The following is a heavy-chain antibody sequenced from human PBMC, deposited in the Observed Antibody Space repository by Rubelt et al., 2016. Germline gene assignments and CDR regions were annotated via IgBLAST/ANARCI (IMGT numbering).Heavy chain of an antibody. Sequence: QLVESGGGLVQPGGSLRLSCAASGFTFSSYAMHWVRQAPGKGLEWVAVISYDGSNKYYADSVKGRFTISRDNSKNTLYLQMNSLGAEDTAVYYCARLTPWGTQTGTRSGPFDYWGQGTLVTVSS. J-gene: IGHJ4*02. D-gene: IGHD1-1*01. CDR2: ISYDGSNK. V-gene: IGHV3-30*04. CDR3: ARLTPWGTQTGTRSGPFDY. CDR1: GFTFSSYA.